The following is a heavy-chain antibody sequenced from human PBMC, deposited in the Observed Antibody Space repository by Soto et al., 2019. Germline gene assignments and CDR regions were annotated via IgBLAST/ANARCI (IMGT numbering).Heavy chain of an antibody. D-gene: IGHD3-22*01. CDR1: GFTFDDYA. V-gene: IGHV3-9*01. Sequence: EVQLVESGGGLVQPGRSLRLSCAASGFTFDDYAMHWVRQAPGKGLEWVSGISWNSGSIGYADSVKGRFTISRDNAKNSLYLQMNSLRAEDTALYYCAKGIYYDSSGYYDYWGQSTLVTVSS. CDR2: ISWNSGSI. J-gene: IGHJ4*02. CDR3: AKGIYYDSSGYYDY.